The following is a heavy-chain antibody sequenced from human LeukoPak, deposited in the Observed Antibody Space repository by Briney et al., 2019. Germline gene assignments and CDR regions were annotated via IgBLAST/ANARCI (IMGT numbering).Heavy chain of an antibody. CDR3: ARRGAGLSVSSGYYKSHTRFDY. CDR2: IYYTGST. D-gene: IGHD3-22*01. V-gene: IGHV4-39*01. CDR1: GDSLTSASFY. Sequence: SETLSLTCTVSGDSLTSASFYWGRIRQPPGKGLEWIGSIYYTGSTYYNPFLNSRVTISVDPSQNQFSLKLASATVAVTALHYCARRGAGLSVSSGYYKSHTRFDYWGQGTLVPVSS. J-gene: IGHJ4*02.